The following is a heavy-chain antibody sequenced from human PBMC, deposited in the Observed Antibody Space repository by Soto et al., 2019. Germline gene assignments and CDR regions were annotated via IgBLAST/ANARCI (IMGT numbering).Heavy chain of an antibody. CDR1: GDSVSSNSAA. CDR3: ARGYSSCRIDNYYFDY. J-gene: IGHJ4*02. CDR2: TYYRSKWYN. V-gene: IGHV6-1*01. Sequence: PSQTLSLTCXISGDSVSSNSAAWNWIRQSPSRGLEWLGRTYYRSKWYNDYAVSVKSRITINPDTSKNQFSLQLNSVTPEDTAVYYCARGYSSCRIDNYYFDYWGQGTQVTVSS. D-gene: IGHD6-13*01.